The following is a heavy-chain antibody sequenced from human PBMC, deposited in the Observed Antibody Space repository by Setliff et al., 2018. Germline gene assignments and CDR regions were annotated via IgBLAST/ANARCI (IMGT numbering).Heavy chain of an antibody. CDR2: INHSGST. V-gene: IGHV4-34*01. CDR3: ARKSRNIVVVPAAVIYYYYYYMDV. D-gene: IGHD2-2*01. J-gene: IGHJ6*03. Sequence: SETLSLTCAVYGGSFSGYYWSWIRQPPGKGLEWIGEINHSGSTNYNPSIKSRVTISVDTSKNQFSLKLSSVTAADTAVYYCARKSRNIVVVPAAVIYYYYYYMDVWGKGTTVTVSS. CDR1: GGSFSGYY.